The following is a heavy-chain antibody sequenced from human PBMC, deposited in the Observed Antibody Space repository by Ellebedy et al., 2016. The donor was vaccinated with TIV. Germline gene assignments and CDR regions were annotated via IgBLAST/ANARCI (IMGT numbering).Heavy chain of an antibody. CDR3: AKAGYGSGNFYTQNFDS. CDR2: MSGNGYVI. Sequence: GESLKTSCAASGFTFRNHAMNWVRQAPGKGLEWVSEMSGNGYVIKYADSAKGRFTISRDNSKSTLYLHMSSLRTEDTAVYYCAKAGYGSGNFYTQNFDSWGQGTLVTVSA. CDR1: GFTFRNHA. J-gene: IGHJ4*02. D-gene: IGHD3-10*01. V-gene: IGHV3-23*01.